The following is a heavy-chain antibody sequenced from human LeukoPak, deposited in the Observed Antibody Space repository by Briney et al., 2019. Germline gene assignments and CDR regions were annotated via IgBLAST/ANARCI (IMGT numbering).Heavy chain of an antibody. Sequence: GESLRISCKGSGYTFSSYWIGWVRQMPGKGLEWMGIIYPGDSDTRYSPSLQGQVTISVDTSIGTAYLQWSSLKASDTAIYYCARQNDFRLDYWGQGTLVTVSS. CDR3: ARQNDFRLDY. CDR1: GYTFSSYW. V-gene: IGHV5-51*01. D-gene: IGHD3-3*01. J-gene: IGHJ4*02. CDR2: IYPGDSDT.